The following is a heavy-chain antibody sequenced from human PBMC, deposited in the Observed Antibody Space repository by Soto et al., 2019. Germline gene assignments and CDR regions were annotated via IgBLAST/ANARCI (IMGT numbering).Heavy chain of an antibody. J-gene: IGHJ5*02. V-gene: IGHV1-46*01. CDR2: INPSGGST. Sequence: ASVKFSCKASGYTFTSYYMHWVRQAPGQGLEWMGIINPSGGSTSYAQKFQGRVTMTRDTSTSTVYMELSSLRSEDTAVHYCARSAAAEQKKKFAPGGQGTLVTVSS. CDR3: ARSAAAEQKKKFAP. D-gene: IGHD6-13*01. CDR1: GYTFTSYY.